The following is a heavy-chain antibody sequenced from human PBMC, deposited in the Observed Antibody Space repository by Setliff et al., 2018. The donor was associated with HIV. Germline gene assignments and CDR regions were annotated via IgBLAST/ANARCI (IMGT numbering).Heavy chain of an antibody. CDR3: ARGVPVLRYFDWLSRLGY. CDR2: INPSGGST. D-gene: IGHD3-9*01. V-gene: IGHV1-46*01. CDR1: GYTFASYY. Sequence: GASVKVSCKASGYTFASYYIHWVRQAPGRGLEWMGIINPSGGSTSYAQKFQGRVTMTRDTSTSTVYVELSSLRSEDTAVYYCARGVPVLRYFDWLSRLGYWGQGTLVTVSS. J-gene: IGHJ4*02.